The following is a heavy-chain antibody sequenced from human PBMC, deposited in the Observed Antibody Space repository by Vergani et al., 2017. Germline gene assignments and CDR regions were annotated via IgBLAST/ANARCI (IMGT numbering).Heavy chain of an antibody. CDR2: ISGSSSTI. J-gene: IGHJ4*02. D-gene: IGHD2-8*01. V-gene: IGHV3-21*02. CDR3: ARDSNKEIPNGI. CDR1: GFSFSSYS. Sequence: EVQLVESGGGLVKPGGSLRLSCAASGFSFSSYSMNWVRQAPGKGLEWVASISGSSSTIYYADSVKGRFTISRDNAKNSLYLQMNSLRAEDTAVYYCARDSNKEIPNGIWGQGTLVTVSS.